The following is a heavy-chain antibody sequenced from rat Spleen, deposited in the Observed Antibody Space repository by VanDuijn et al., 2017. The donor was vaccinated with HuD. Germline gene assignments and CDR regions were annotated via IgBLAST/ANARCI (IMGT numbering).Heavy chain of an antibody. V-gene: IGHV5-20*01. CDR1: GFTFSDYY. Sequence: EVQLVESDGGLVQPGRSLKLSCAASGFTFSDYYMAWVRQAPTKGLEWVASITNAGGSTYYPDSVKGRFTISRDNAKSTLYLQMESLRSEDTATYYCARGPSFDYWGPGTMVTVSS. CDR3: ARGPSFDY. CDR2: ITNAGGST. J-gene: IGHJ1*01.